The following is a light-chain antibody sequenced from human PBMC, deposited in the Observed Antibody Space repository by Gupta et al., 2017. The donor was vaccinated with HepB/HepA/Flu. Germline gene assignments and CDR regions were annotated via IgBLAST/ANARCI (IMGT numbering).Light chain of an antibody. V-gene: IGKV1-8*01. CDR3: QQEDSYPRT. Sequence: AIRMTQSPSSFSASTGDRVTITCRASQGISSYLAWYQQKPGKAPKLLIYAASTVQSGVPSRFSGSGSGTDFTLTISGLQSEDFATYYCQQEDSYPRTFGQGTKVEIK. J-gene: IGKJ1*01. CDR1: QGISSY. CDR2: AAS.